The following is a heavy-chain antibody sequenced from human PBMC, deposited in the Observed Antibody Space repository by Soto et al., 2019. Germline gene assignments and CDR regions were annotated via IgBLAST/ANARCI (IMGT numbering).Heavy chain of an antibody. D-gene: IGHD6-13*01. J-gene: IGHJ4*02. CDR3: ARKYSSSWYDY. CDR2: IYYSGST. V-gene: IGHV4-30-4*08. CDR1: GGSIRSGGYH. Sequence: SQIQSLPCTVAGGSIRSGGYHRSWIRQPPGKGLEWIGYIYYSGSTYYNPSLKSRVTISLDTSKNQFSLKLNSLTAADTAVYYCARKYSSSWYDYWGQGALVTVSS.